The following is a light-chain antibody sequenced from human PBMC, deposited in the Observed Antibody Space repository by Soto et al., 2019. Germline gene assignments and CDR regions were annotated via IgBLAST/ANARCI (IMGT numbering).Light chain of an antibody. Sequence: QSVLTQPPSASGSPGQSLTISCTGTSSDVGAHNYVSWYQQNPGKAPKLMPYDVNKRPSGVPDRFSGSKSGDTASLPVSGLQAEDEADYYCSSYAGTDSVEFGGGTQLTVL. J-gene: IGLJ2*01. CDR3: SSYAGTDSVE. CDR1: SSDVGAHNY. V-gene: IGLV2-8*01. CDR2: DVN.